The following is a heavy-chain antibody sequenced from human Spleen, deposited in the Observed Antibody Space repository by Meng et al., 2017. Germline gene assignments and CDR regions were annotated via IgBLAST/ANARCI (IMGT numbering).Heavy chain of an antibody. V-gene: IGHV4-39*07. Sequence: SETLSLTCTVSGGSISSSSYYWGWIRQPPGKGLEWIGSIYYSGSTYYNPSLKSRVTISVDTSKNQFSLKLSSVTAADTAVYYCARDPPDPRTTMDVIWFDPWGQGTLVTVLL. CDR2: IYYSGST. D-gene: IGHD4-23*01. CDR1: GGSISSSSYY. CDR3: ARDPPDPRTTMDVIWFDP. J-gene: IGHJ5*02.